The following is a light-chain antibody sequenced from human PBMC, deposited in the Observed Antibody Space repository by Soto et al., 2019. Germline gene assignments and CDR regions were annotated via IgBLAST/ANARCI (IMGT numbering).Light chain of an antibody. CDR3: QQADSFPLT. CDR2: FGS. V-gene: IGKV1-12*01. J-gene: IGKJ4*01. Sequence: DIQMTQSPSSVSASVGDRVTLTCRASQDIGNLLAWYQQKPGKAPKLLIYFGSNLQTGVPSRFSGSGSGTDFTLTISSLQPEDLATYYGQQADSFPLTFGRGTRVEIK. CDR1: QDIGNL.